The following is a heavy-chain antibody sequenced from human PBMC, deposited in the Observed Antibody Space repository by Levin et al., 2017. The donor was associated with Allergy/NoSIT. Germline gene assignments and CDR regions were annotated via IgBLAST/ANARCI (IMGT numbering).Heavy chain of an antibody. Sequence: ASVKVSCKASGYTFTSYAMNWVRQAPGQGLEWMGWINTNTGNPTYAQGFTGRFVFSLDTSVSTAYLQISSLKAEDTAVYYCARVDCSSTSCFPFDYWGQGTLVTVSS. J-gene: IGHJ4*02. V-gene: IGHV7-4-1*02. CDR2: INTNTGNP. CDR3: ARVDCSSTSCFPFDY. D-gene: IGHD2-2*01. CDR1: GYTFTSYA.